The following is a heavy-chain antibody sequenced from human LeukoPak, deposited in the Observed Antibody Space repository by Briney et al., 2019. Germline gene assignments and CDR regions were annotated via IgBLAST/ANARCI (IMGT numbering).Heavy chain of an antibody. Sequence: SETLSLTCTVSGGSISSGGYYWSWIRQHPGKGLEWIVYIYYSGSTYYNPSLKSRVTISVDTSKNQFSLKLSSVTAADTAVYYCARGGGFWSGYFDYWGQGTLVTVSS. D-gene: IGHD3-3*01. V-gene: IGHV4-31*03. CDR2: IYYSGST. J-gene: IGHJ4*02. CDR3: ARGGGFWSGYFDY. CDR1: GGSISSGGYY.